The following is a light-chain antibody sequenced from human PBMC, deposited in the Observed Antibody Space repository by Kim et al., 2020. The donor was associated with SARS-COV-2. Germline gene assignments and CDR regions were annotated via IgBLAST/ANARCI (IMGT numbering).Light chain of an antibody. Sequence: CPGENTTLSCRASQSVRNYYLCGYQKKPGAPPSLLIYGSYRGASVIPDMFRGSGAGEDFPPTISGVDHEFSAVYYCQHSDSSPLTFGQGTKVDIK. CDR3: QHSDSSPLT. CDR2: GSY. J-gene: IGKJ1*01. CDR1: QSVRNYY. V-gene: IGKV3-20*01.